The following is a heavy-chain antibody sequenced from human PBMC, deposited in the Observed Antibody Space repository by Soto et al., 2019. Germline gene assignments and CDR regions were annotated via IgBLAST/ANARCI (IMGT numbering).Heavy chain of an antibody. V-gene: IGHV1-24*01. CDR3: ATDGRTGHGVCQGPCFYYYGMDV. Sequence: ASVKVSCKVSGYTLTELSMHWVRQAPGKGLEWMGGFDPEDGETIYAQKFQGRVTMTEDTSTDTAYMELSSLRSEDTAVYYCATDGRTGHGVCQGPCFYYYGMDVWGQGTTVTVSS. D-gene: IGHD2-8*01. CDR1: GYTLTELS. CDR2: FDPEDGET. J-gene: IGHJ6*02.